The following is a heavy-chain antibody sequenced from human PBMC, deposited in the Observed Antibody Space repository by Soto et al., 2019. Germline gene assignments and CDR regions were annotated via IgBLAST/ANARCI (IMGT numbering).Heavy chain of an antibody. CDR2: IYQSGVT. CDR1: GDSYSISTYS. CDR3: AGMPYTSGLRFDH. J-gene: IGHJ5*02. V-gene: IGHV4-30-2*01. D-gene: IGHD1-1*01. Sequence: PSDTLSLTCNMSGDSYSISTYSWSWIRQPPGKALQWIGFIYQSGVTSYNPSLASRVSISLDRSNNQCSLKLKSVTAADTAVYFCAGMPYTSGLRFDHWGPGTLVNVSP.